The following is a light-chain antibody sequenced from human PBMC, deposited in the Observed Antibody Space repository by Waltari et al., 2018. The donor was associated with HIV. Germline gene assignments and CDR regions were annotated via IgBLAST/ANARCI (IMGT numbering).Light chain of an antibody. V-gene: IGLV8-61*01. CDR3: VLYIGRGMRV. CDR1: SGSVSTSFY. Sequence: QTVVTQEPSFSVSPGGTVPLTCGLRSGSVSTSFYPSWYPQTPGQTPRTLTYNTYTRSSGVPDSFAGSILGNKAARTITGDQADDECHYYCVLYIGRGMRVFGGGTKLTVL. CDR2: NTY. J-gene: IGLJ3*02.